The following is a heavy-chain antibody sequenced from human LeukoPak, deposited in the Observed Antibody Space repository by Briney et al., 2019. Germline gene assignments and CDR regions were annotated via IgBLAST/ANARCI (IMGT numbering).Heavy chain of an antibody. V-gene: IGHV3-30-3*01. D-gene: IGHD2-15*01. CDR3: AREVADY. CDR2: ISYDGSNK. J-gene: IGHJ4*02. Sequence: GRSLRLSCAASGFTFSSYAMHWVRQAPGKGLEWVAVISYDGSNKYYADSVKGRFTISRDNSKNTLYLQMNSLRAEDTAVYYCAREVADYWGQGTLVTVSS. CDR1: GFTFSSYA.